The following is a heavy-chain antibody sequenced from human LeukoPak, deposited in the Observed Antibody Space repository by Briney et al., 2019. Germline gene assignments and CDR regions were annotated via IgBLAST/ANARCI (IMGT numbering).Heavy chain of an antibody. CDR3: ARAGDSSSVGWFDP. J-gene: IGHJ5*02. CDR2: IYHSGST. CDR1: GYSISSGYY. D-gene: IGHD3-22*01. Sequence: SETLSLTCTVSGYSISSGYYWGWIRQPPGKGLEWIGSIYHSGSTYYNPSLKSRVTISVDTSKNQFSLKLSSVTAADTAVYYCARAGDSSSVGWFDPWGQGTLVIVSS. V-gene: IGHV4-38-2*02.